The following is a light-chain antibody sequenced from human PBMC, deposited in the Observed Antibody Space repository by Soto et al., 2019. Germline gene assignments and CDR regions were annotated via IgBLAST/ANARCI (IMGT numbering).Light chain of an antibody. CDR3: QQYGSSPPYT. V-gene: IGKV3-20*01. J-gene: IGKJ2*01. CDR1: QSVSSSY. Sequence: EIVLTQSPGTLSLSPGERATLSCRASQSVSSSYLAWYQQKPGQAPRLLIYGASSTATSIPARFSGSGSGKDFPLTISILEHEDFAVYYCQQYGSSPPYTFGQGTKLEIK. CDR2: GAS.